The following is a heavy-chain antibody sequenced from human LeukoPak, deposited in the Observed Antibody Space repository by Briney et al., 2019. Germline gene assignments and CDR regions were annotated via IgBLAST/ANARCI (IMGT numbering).Heavy chain of an antibody. J-gene: IGHJ4*02. CDR1: GFSLSSSGVG. V-gene: IGHV2-5*02. Sequence: ESGPTLVKPTQTLTLTCTFSGFSLSSSGVGVGWIRQPPGKALEWLALIFWDDDKRYSPSLKNRLTITKDTSKNQVVLTMTNMDPVDTGTYYCAHSEGFDYWGQGTLVTVSS. CDR2: IFWDDDK. CDR3: AHSEGFDY.